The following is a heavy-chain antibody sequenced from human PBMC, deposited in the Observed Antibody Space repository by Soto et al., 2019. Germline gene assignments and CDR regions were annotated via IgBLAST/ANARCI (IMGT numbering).Heavy chain of an antibody. Sequence: QVQLVQSGAEVKNPGASVKVSCKASGYTFTKYGIGWVRQAPGQGLEWMGWISAYNGNTNYAQKLQGRVTMTTDTSPSTAYMELRSLRSEDTAVYYCAREVAAAGGEYDYWGQGTLVTVSS. J-gene: IGHJ4*02. CDR3: AREVAAAGGEYDY. CDR1: GYTFTKYG. D-gene: IGHD6-13*01. CDR2: ISAYNGNT. V-gene: IGHV1-18*01.